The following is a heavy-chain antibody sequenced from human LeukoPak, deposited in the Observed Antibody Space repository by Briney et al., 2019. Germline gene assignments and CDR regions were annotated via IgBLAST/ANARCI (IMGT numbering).Heavy chain of an antibody. V-gene: IGHV1-2*02. J-gene: IGHJ6*03. CDR2: INPNSGGT. Sequence: SVKVSCKASGYTFTGYYMHWVRQAPGQGLEWMGWINPNSGGTNYAQKFQGRVTMTRDTSISTAYMELSRLRSDDTAVYYCARSTDYYYYYMDVWGKGTAVTVSS. D-gene: IGHD2-2*01. CDR3: ARSTDYYYYYMDV. CDR1: GYTFTGYY.